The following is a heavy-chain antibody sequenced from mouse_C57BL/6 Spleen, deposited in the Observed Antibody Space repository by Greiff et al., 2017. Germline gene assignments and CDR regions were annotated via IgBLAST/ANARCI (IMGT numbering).Heavy chain of an antibody. V-gene: IGHV1-82*01. Sequence: QVQLQQSGPELVKPGASVKISCKASGYAFTSSWMNWVKQRPGKGLEWIGRIYPGDGGTNYNGKFKGKATLTADTSSSTAYMHLSSLTSEDSEVYVCASAYDGSGLWFDYWGQGTTVTVSA. J-gene: IGHJ2*01. CDR3: ASAYDGSGLWFDY. CDR2: IYPGDGGT. CDR1: GYAFTSSW. D-gene: IGHD2-12*01.